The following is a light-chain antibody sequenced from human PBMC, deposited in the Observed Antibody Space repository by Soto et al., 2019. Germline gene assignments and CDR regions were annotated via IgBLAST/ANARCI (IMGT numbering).Light chain of an antibody. CDR2: DSS. J-gene: IGKJ1*01. CDR1: QSLISNF. CDR3: QQYDISPLT. Sequence: IVLTQSPATLALSPGERATLSCRASQSLISNFVAWYQQKPGQPPRLLIYDSSTRATGFPDRFSGSGSGTDFTLDIIRLEPEDLAVYYCQQYDISPLTFGQGTKVEIK. V-gene: IGKV3-20*01.